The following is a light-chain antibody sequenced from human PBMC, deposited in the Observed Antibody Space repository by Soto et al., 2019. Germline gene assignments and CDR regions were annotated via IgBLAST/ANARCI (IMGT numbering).Light chain of an antibody. CDR1: QSISRD. CDR2: AAS. Sequence: DIQMTQSPFSLVAYVAHRLTITFRTGQSISRDLNWYKQKAGKAPKLLSYAASSLQSGVPSRFSGSGSGTHFTLTISSLKPEDFATYYCQQIYSIPITFGQGTRLEIK. V-gene: IGKV1-39*01. J-gene: IGKJ5*01. CDR3: QQIYSIPIT.